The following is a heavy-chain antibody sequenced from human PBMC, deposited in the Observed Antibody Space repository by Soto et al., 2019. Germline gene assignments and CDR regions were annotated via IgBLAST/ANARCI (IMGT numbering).Heavy chain of an antibody. Sequence: QVQLVQSGAEVKKPGSSVKVSCKASGGTFSSYAISWVRQAPGQGLEWMGGLIPIFGTANYAQKFQGRVTITADDSTSTDYMELSRLRSEDTAVYYCARARVDTAYLLDPWGQGTLVTVSS. D-gene: IGHD5-18*01. CDR2: LIPIFGTA. V-gene: IGHV1-69*12. CDR1: GGTFSSYA. J-gene: IGHJ5*02. CDR3: ARARVDTAYLLDP.